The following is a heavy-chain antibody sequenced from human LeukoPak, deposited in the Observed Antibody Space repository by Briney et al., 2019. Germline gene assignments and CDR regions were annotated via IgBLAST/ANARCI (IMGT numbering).Heavy chain of an antibody. Sequence: SETLSLTCTVSGGSISSYYWSWIRQPPGKGLEWIGYIYYSGSTNYNPSLKSRVTISVDTSKNQFSLKLSSVTAADTAVYYCARDRFDYGEGIPFDYWGQGTLVTVSS. J-gene: IGHJ4*02. V-gene: IGHV4-59*12. D-gene: IGHD4-17*01. CDR2: IYYSGST. CDR1: GGSISSYY. CDR3: ARDRFDYGEGIPFDY.